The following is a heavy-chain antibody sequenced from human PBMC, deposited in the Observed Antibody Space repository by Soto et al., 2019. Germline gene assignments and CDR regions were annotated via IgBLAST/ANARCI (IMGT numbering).Heavy chain of an antibody. CDR2: ISSSSSTI. V-gene: IGHV3-48*02. D-gene: IGHD4-17*01. CDR1: GFTFSSYS. Sequence: GGSLRLSCAASGFTFSSYSMNWVRQAPGKGLEWVSYISSSSSTIYYADSVKGRFTISRDNAKNSLYLQMNSLRDEDTAVYYCARAGGGSYGDYSHYYGMDVWGQGTTVTVSS. J-gene: IGHJ6*02. CDR3: ARAGGGSYGDYSHYYGMDV.